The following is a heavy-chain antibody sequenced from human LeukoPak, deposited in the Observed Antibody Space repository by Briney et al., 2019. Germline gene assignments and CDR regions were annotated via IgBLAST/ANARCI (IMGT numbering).Heavy chain of an antibody. CDR3: ARDGKAISPDY. CDR2: INPKSGGT. D-gene: IGHD5-24*01. V-gene: IGHV1-2*02. CDR1: GYTFTGYY. J-gene: IGHJ4*02. Sequence: GASVKVSCKASGYTFTGYYMHWVRQAPGQGLEWMGWINPKSGGTNYAQKFQGRVTMTRDTSISTAYMELSRLRSDDTAVYYCARDGKAISPDYWGQGTLVTVSS.